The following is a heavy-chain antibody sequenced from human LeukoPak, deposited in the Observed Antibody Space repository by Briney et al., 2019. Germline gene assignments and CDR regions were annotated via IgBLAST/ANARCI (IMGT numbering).Heavy chain of an antibody. CDR2: IYYTGST. V-gene: IGHV4-4*02. D-gene: IGHD5-24*01. CDR1: GGSISSSNW. J-gene: IGHJ4*02. Sequence: PSGTLSLTCAVSGGSISSSNWWSWVRQPPGKGLEWIGYIYYTGSTFFNPSLKSRVIISVDTSKNQFSLKLSSVTAADTAVYYCARSDQRWLYSDYWGQGTLVTVSS. CDR3: ARSDQRWLYSDY.